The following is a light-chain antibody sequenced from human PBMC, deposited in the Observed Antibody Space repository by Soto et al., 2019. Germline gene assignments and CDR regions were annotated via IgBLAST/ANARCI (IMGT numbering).Light chain of an antibody. V-gene: IGKV1-27*01. CDR3: QKYASAPGFT. CDR2: GAS. J-gene: IGKJ3*01. Sequence: DIQMTQSPPSLSAHVGDRVTITCRASQGLSSSVAWYQQKPGKVPKLLIYGASTLQSGVPSRFSGSGSGTEFILTISSLQPEDVATYYSQKYASAPGFTFGPGTKVDIK. CDR1: QGLSSS.